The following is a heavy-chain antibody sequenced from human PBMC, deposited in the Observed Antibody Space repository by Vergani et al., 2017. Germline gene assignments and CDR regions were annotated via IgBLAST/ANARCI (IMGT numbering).Heavy chain of an antibody. CDR2: INHSGST. Sequence: QVQLQQWGAGLLKPSETLSLTCAVYGGSFSGYYWSWIRQPPGKGLEWIGEINHSGSTNYNPSLKSRVTISVDTSKNQFSLKLSSVTAADTAVYYCAAYCGGDCYSSSPYYYYYGMDVWGQGTTVTVSS. CDR3: AAYCGGDCYSSSPYYYYYGMDV. CDR1: GGSFSGYY. J-gene: IGHJ6*02. D-gene: IGHD2-21*02. V-gene: IGHV4-34*01.